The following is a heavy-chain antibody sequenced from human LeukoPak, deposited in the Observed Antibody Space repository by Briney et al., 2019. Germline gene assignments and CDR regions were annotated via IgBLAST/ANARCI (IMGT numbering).Heavy chain of an antibody. J-gene: IGHJ5*02. Sequence: ASVKVSCKASGYTFTNYGISWVRQAPGQGLEWMGWISTNSDIKTYAQTLQGRFTMTTDTATTTAYMELNNLTFDDTAVYYCARDWDAMNNCFDPWGQGTPVTVSS. V-gene: IGHV1-18*01. CDR3: ARDWDAMNNCFDP. CDR1: GYTFTNYG. D-gene: IGHD1-26*01. CDR2: ISTNSDIK.